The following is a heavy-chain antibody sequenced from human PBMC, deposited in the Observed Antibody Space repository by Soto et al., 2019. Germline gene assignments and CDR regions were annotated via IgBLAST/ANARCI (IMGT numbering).Heavy chain of an antibody. D-gene: IGHD2-2*01. CDR2: IIPIFGTA. Sequence: QVQLVQSGAEVKKPGSSVKVSCKASGGTFSSYAISWVRQAPGQGLEWMGGIIPIFGTANYAKKFQGRVRIPADESTSTAYMELSSLRSEDTAVYYCARLTYCSSTSCYPRTFNWFDPWGQGTLVTVSS. CDR3: ARLTYCSSTSCYPRTFNWFDP. V-gene: IGHV1-69*01. CDR1: GGTFSSYA. J-gene: IGHJ5*02.